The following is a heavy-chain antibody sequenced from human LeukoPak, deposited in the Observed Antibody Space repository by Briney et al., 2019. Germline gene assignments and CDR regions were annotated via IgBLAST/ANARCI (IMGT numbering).Heavy chain of an antibody. Sequence: GGSLRLSCAASGFTFNGYWMSWVRQAPGKGLEWVANIKEDGSAQYYVGSVKGRFTISRDNAKNSLNLQMNSLRAEDTAVYYCARDIKYYDILTGYYNWYFDYWGQGTLVTVSS. CDR2: IKEDGSAQ. J-gene: IGHJ4*02. CDR3: ARDIKYYDILTGYYNWYFDY. V-gene: IGHV3-7*01. CDR1: GFTFNGYW. D-gene: IGHD3-9*01.